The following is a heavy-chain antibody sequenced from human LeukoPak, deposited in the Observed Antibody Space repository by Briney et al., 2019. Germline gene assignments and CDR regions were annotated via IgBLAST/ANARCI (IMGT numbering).Heavy chain of an antibody. J-gene: IGHJ4*02. Sequence: GGSLRLSCAAYGFTSSNSYVSWVRQAPGKGLEWVSVTYSSGVTYYSDSVRGRFAISRDSSKNTLYLQINSLRAEDTAVYYCAKVSPFDYWGQGTLVTVSS. CDR3: AKVSPFDY. V-gene: IGHV3-66*01. CDR1: GFTSSNSY. CDR2: TYSSGVT.